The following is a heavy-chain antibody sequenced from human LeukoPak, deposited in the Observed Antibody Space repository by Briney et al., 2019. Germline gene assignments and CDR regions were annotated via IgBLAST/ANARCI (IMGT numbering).Heavy chain of an antibody. CDR3: ARTSSMVRGVIGGFLRY. J-gene: IGHJ4*02. D-gene: IGHD3-10*01. CDR2: IYHSGST. Sequence: PSETLSLTCAVSGYSISSGYYWGWIRQPPGKGLEWIGSIYHSGSTYYNPSLKSRVTISVDTPKDQFSLKLSSVTAADTAVYYCARTSSMVRGVIGGFLRYWGQGTLVTVSS. CDR1: GYSISSGYY. V-gene: IGHV4-38-2*01.